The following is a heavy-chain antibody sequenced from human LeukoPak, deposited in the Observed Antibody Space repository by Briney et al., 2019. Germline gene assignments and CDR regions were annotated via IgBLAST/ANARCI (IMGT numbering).Heavy chain of an antibody. CDR3: ARDPIWFGEPGPFDY. V-gene: IGHV1-18*01. D-gene: IGHD3-10*01. J-gene: IGHJ4*02. Sequence: ASVKVSCKASVYTFTSYGISSVRQTPGQGLECMGWISAYNGNTNYAQKLQGRVTLTTDTSTSTAYMELRRLRSDDTAVYYCARDPIWFGEPGPFDYWGQGTLVTVFS. CDR1: VYTFTSYG. CDR2: ISAYNGNT.